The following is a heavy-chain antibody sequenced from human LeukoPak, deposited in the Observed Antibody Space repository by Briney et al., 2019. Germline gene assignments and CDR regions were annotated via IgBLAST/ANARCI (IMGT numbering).Heavy chain of an antibody. CDR1: GFNLGGYW. CDR2: INSDGSST. Sequence: GGSLRLSCAASGFNLGGYWMHWVRQVPGTGLVWVSRINSDGSSTTYADSVKGRFTISRDNAKNTLYMQMNSLRAEDTAVYYCARVGGYCSGGSCYLPEYFQHWGQGTLVTVSS. V-gene: IGHV3-74*01. CDR3: ARVGGYCSGGSCYLPEYFQH. J-gene: IGHJ1*01. D-gene: IGHD2-15*01.